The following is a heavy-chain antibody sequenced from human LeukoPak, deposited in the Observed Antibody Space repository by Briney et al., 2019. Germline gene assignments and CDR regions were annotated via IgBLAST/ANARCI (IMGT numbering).Heavy chain of an antibody. CDR1: GFTLSSYG. D-gene: IGHD6-19*01. J-gene: IGHJ4*02. CDR3: AKDPDRYSSGWERYFDY. Sequence: PGGSLRLSCAASGFTLSSYGMHWVRQAPGKGLEWVVVISYDGSNKYDADSVKGRFTISRDNSKNTLYLQMNSLRAEDTAVYYCAKDPDRYSSGWERYFDYWGQGTLVTVSS. CDR2: ISYDGSNK. V-gene: IGHV3-30*18.